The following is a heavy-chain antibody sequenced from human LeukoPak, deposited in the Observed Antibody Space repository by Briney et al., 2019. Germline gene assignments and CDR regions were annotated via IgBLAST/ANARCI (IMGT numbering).Heavy chain of an antibody. D-gene: IGHD2/OR15-2a*01. Sequence: SVKVSCKASVATFTRHAITWARQAPGQGLEWMAGIIPIYGSASYAQKFQGRVTMTSDESTRTVYMELSSLRSEDTAVYYCAGFFYDESHDAFDLWGQGTMVTVSS. V-gene: IGHV1-69*13. CDR1: VATFTRHA. CDR2: IIPIYGSA. CDR3: AGFFYDESHDAFDL. J-gene: IGHJ3*01.